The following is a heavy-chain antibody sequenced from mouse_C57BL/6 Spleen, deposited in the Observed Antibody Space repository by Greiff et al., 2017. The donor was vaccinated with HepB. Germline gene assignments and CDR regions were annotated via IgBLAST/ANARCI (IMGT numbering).Heavy chain of an antibody. CDR2: IYPGDGDT. V-gene: IGHV1-82*01. J-gene: IGHJ4*01. Sequence: LQESGPELVKPGASVKISCKASGYAFSSSWMNWVKQRPGKGLEWIGRIYPGDGDTNYNGKFKGKATLTADKSSSTAYMQLSSLTSEDSAVYFCARSFYYGYDGGYAMDYWGQGTSVTVSS. CDR3: ARSFYYGYDGGYAMDY. D-gene: IGHD2-2*01. CDR1: GYAFSSSW.